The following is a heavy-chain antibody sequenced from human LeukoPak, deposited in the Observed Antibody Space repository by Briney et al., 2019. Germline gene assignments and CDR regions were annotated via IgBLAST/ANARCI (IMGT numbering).Heavy chain of an antibody. CDR1: GGSISSSSYY. V-gene: IGHV4-39*01. D-gene: IGHD6-19*01. CDR3: ARQESSGWYGGFDP. Sequence: PSETLSLTCTVSGGSISSSSYYWGWIRQPSGKGLEWIGSIYYSGSTYYNPSLKSRVTISVDTSKNQFSLKLSSVTAADTAVYYCARQESSGWYGGFDPWGQGTLVTVSS. CDR2: IYYSGST. J-gene: IGHJ5*02.